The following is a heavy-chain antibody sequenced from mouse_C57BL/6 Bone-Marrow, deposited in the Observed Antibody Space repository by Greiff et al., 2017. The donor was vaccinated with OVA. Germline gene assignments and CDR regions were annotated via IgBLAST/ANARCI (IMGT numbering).Heavy chain of an antibody. J-gene: IGHJ2*01. CDR2: IFPGSGST. D-gene: IGHD4-1*01. CDR3: AREELGPYYFDY. CDR1: GYTFTDYY. Sequence: VQLQQSGPELVKPGASVKISCQASGYTFTDYYINWVKQRPGQGLEWIGWIFPGSGSTYYNEKFKGKATLTVDKSSSTAYMLLSSLTSEDSAVYVCAREELGPYYFDYWGQGTTLTVSS. V-gene: IGHV1-75*01.